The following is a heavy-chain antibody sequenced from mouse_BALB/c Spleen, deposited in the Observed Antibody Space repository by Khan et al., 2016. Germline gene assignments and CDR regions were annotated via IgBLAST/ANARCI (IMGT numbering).Heavy chain of an antibody. Sequence: EVQLQESGGGLVQPGGSLKLSCAASGFDFSRYWMSWVRQAPGKGLEWIGEINPDSSTINYTQYLKDKFIISRDNAKNTLYLQLSNVRSEDTASYYCAIQEYYAMDYWGQGTSVTVSS. CDR3: AIQEYYAMDY. CDR2: INPDSSTI. J-gene: IGHJ4*01. V-gene: IGHV4-1*02. CDR1: GFDFSRYW.